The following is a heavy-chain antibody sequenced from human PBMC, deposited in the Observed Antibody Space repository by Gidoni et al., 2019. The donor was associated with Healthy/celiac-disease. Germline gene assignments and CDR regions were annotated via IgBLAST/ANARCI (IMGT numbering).Heavy chain of an antibody. D-gene: IGHD3-10*01. V-gene: IGHV3-30*04. CDR1: GFTFSSYA. CDR2: ISYDGSNK. Sequence: QVQLVESGGGVVQPGRSLRLSCAASGFTFSSYAMHWVRQAPGKGLEWVAVISYDGSNKYYADSVKGRFTISRDNSKNTLYLQMNSLRAEDTAVYYCARGYGSGSPGDPYDAFDIWGQGTMVTVSS. CDR3: ARGYGSGSPGDPYDAFDI. J-gene: IGHJ3*02.